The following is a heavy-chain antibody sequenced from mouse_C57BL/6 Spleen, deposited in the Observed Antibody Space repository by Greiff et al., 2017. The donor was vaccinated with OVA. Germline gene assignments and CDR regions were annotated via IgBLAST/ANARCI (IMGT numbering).Heavy chain of an antibody. V-gene: IGHV1-52*01. J-gene: IGHJ2*01. CDR3: ARRADSCPLFDY. CDR2: IDPSDSET. Sequence: QVQLQQPGAELVRPGSSVKLSCKASGYTFTSYWMHWVKQRPIQGLEWIGNIDPSDSETHYNQKFKDTATLTVDKSTRTAYKLLSILTSEDSAVYYCARRADSCPLFDYWGQGTTLTVSS. D-gene: IGHD2-4*01. CDR1: GYTFTSYW.